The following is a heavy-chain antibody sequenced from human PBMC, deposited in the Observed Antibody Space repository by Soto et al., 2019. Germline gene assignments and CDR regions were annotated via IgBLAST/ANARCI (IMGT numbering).Heavy chain of an antibody. V-gene: IGHV3-33*01. CDR2: IWNDGTSR. Sequence: QVQLVESGGGVVQPGRSLRLSCAASGFTFSNYGMHWVRQAPGKGLEWVAVIWNDGTSRYYADSVKGRFTISRDNSKNTLFLPMNNLRAEDTAVYYCARPDIVAAIGGALDCWGQGTLVTVSS. D-gene: IGHD5-12*01. CDR1: GFTFSNYG. J-gene: IGHJ4*02. CDR3: ARPDIVAAIGGALDC.